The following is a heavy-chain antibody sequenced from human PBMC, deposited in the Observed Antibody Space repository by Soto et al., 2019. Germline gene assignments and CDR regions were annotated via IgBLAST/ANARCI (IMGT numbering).Heavy chain of an antibody. J-gene: IGHJ3*02. V-gene: IGHV3-30*02. CDR3: AKLITMVRGVIMDAFDI. D-gene: IGHD3-10*01. Sequence: GGSLRLSCAASGFTFSSYGMHWVRQAPGKGLEWVAVIWYDGSNKYYADSVKGRFTISRDNSKNTLYLQMNSLRAEDTAVYYCAKLITMVRGVIMDAFDIWGQGTMVTVSS. CDR2: IWYDGSNK. CDR1: GFTFSSYG.